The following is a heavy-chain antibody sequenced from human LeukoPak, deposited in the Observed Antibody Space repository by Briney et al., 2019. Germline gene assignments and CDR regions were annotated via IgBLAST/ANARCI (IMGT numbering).Heavy chain of an antibody. J-gene: IGHJ5*02. D-gene: IGHD3-22*01. CDR1: GFTFSSYS. Sequence: AGGSLRLSCAASGFTFSSYSMNWVRQAPGKGLEWVSVIYNVGNTHYADSVKGRFTISRDISKNMIYLQMNSLRAEDTAMYFCARSSRYYYDGSGYYPGPPDHWGQGALVTVSS. V-gene: IGHV3-53*01. CDR3: ARSSRYYYDGSGYYPGPPDH. CDR2: IYNVGNT.